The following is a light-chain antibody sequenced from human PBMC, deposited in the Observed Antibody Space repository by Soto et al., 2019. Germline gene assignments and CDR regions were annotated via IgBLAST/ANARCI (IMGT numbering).Light chain of an antibody. CDR1: QSVSSSY. J-gene: IGKJ1*01. V-gene: IGKV3-20*01. CDR2: GAS. Sequence: EIVLTQSPGTLSLSPWERDTLSCRASQSVSSSYLAWYQQKPGQAPRLLIYGASSRATGIPDRFSGSGSGTDFTLTISRLEPEDFAVYYCQQYGGSTRTFGQGTKVDIK. CDR3: QQYGGSTRT.